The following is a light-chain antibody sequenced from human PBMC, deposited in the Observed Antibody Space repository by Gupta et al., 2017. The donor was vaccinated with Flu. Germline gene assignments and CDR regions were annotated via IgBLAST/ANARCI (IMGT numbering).Light chain of an antibody. CDR1: SSNIGINY. CDR2: KNN. Sequence: QSVLTQSPSASGTPGPRVTISCFGSSSNIGINYVYWYQHFPGTAPKLLIHKNNQRPSGVPDRFSGSKSGTSASLAIIGLRSEDEADYYCAAWDDSLSGRVFGGGTKLTVL. J-gene: IGLJ3*02. CDR3: AAWDDSLSGRV. V-gene: IGLV1-47*01.